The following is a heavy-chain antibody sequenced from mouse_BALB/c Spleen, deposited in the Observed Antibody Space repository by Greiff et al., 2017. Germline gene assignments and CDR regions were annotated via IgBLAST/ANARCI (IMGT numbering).Heavy chain of an antibody. V-gene: IGHV1S137*01. CDR1: GYTFTDYA. CDR3: ARGGPSHFDY. Sequence: VKLMESGAELVRPGVSVKISCKGSGYTFTDYAMHWVKQSHAKSLEWIGVISTYYGDASYNQKFKGKATMTVDKSSSTAYMELARLTSEDSAIYYCARGGPSHFDYWGQGTTLTVSS. D-gene: IGHD3-3*01. CDR2: ISTYYGDA. J-gene: IGHJ2*01.